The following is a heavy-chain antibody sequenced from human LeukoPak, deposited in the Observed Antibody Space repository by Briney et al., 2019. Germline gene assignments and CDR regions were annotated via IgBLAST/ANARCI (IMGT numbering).Heavy chain of an antibody. J-gene: IGHJ4*02. Sequence: PGGSLRLSCAASGFTVSSNYMSWVRQAPGKGLEWFSVIYSGGSTYYVDSVKGRFTISRDNSKNTLYLQMNSLRAEDTAVYYCARGGSYGTAGPKFDYWGQGTLVTVSS. V-gene: IGHV3-53*01. CDR3: ARGGSYGTAGPKFDY. D-gene: IGHD2-8*02. CDR2: IYSGGST. CDR1: GFTVSSNY.